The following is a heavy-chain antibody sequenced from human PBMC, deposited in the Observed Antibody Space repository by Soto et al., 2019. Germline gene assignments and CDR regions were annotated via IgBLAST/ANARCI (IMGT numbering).Heavy chain of an antibody. J-gene: IGHJ3*02. V-gene: IGHV1-18*01. Sequence: QVQLVQSGAEVKKPGASEKVSCKASGYSFTSYDISWVRQAPGQGLEWMGWISTYNGNTHYAQKLQGRVTMTTDTSTSTAYMELRSLRFDDTAVYYCARERDVSYNAFGIWGQGTVVTVSS. CDR2: ISTYNGNT. CDR1: GYSFTSYD. D-gene: IGHD1-26*01. CDR3: ARERDVSYNAFGI.